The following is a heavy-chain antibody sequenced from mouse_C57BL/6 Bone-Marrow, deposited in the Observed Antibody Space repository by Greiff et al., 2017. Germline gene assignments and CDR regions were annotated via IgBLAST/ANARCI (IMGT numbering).Heavy chain of an antibody. CDR3: ARQTYYYGSRESPRAMDY. CDR1: GFTFSDYY. Sequence: EVKLVESGGGLVQPGGSLKLSCAASGFTFSDYYMYWVRQTPEKRLEWVAYISNGCGSTYYPDTVKGRFTISRDNAKNTLYLQMSRLKSEDTAMYYCARQTYYYGSRESPRAMDYWGQGTSVTVSS. D-gene: IGHD1-1*01. CDR2: ISNGCGST. V-gene: IGHV5-12*01. J-gene: IGHJ4*01.